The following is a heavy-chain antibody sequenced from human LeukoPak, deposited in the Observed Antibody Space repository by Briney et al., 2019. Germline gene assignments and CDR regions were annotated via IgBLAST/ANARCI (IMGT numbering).Heavy chain of an antibody. J-gene: IGHJ4*02. CDR2: ISYGGSNK. V-gene: IGHV3-30*04. CDR1: GFTFSNYA. Sequence: GGSLRLSCAASGFTFSNYAMHWVRQAPGKGLEWVAVISYGGSNKYYTDSVKGRFTISGDSSKNTLYLQMNSLRAEDTAVYYCARGTASSGYYLDYWGQGTLVTVSS. D-gene: IGHD3-22*01. CDR3: ARGTASSGYYLDY.